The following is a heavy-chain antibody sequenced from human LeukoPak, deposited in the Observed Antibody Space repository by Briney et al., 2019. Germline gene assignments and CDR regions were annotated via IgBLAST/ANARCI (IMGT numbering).Heavy chain of an antibody. CDR1: GFTFSSYA. V-gene: IGHV3-23*01. CDR2: ITCSGGST. Sequence: GGSLRLSCAASGFTFSSYAMSWVRQAPGKGLEWVSAITCSGGSTYYADSVKGRFTISRDNSKNTLYLQMNSLRAEDTAVYYCAKGRTPTQDIVVVPAASDYWGQGTLVTVSS. CDR3: AKGRTPTQDIVVVPAASDY. D-gene: IGHD2-2*01. J-gene: IGHJ4*02.